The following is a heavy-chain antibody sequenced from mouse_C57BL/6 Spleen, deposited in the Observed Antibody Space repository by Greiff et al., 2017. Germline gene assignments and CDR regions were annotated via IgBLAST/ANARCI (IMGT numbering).Heavy chain of an antibody. CDR3: ASRDYDGPNWYFDV. CDR2: INPNYGTT. J-gene: IGHJ1*03. Sequence: EVQLQQSGPELVKPGASVKISCKASGYSFTDYNMNWVKQSNGQSLEWIGVINPNYGTTSYNQKFKGKATLTVDQSSSTAYMQLNSLTSEDSAVYYCASRDYDGPNWYFDVWGTGTTVTVSS. V-gene: IGHV1-39*01. CDR1: GYSFTDYN. D-gene: IGHD2-4*01.